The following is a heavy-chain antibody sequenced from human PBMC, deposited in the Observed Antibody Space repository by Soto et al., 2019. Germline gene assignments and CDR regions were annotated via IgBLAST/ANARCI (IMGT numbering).Heavy chain of an antibody. Sequence: EVQLVESGGGLVKPGGSLRPSCAASGFTFSSYSMNWVRQAPGKGLEGVSSISSSSSYIYYADSVKGRSTIARDNAKNSLYLQMNSLRAEDTAVYYCARDQPGYSYGYGLGYWGQGTLVTVSS. CDR1: GFTFSSYS. D-gene: IGHD5-18*01. CDR3: ARDQPGYSYGYGLGY. J-gene: IGHJ4*02. CDR2: ISSSSSYI. V-gene: IGHV3-21*01.